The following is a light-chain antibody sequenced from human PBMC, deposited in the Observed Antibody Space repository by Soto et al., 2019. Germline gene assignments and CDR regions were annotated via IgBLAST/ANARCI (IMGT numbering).Light chain of an antibody. Sequence: EVVLTQSPATLSVSPGERATLSCRASQSVSSDLAWYQQKPGQAPRLLIYGVSTRATAIPPRFSGSGSGTEFTLTISGLQPEDFAVYCCQQYNKGPPWTFGQGTKVDIK. CDR2: GVS. V-gene: IGKV3-15*01. CDR1: QSVSSD. CDR3: QQYNKGPPWT. J-gene: IGKJ1*01.